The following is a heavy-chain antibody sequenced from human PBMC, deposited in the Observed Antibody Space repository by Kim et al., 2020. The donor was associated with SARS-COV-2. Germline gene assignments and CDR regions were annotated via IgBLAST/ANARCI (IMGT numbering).Heavy chain of an antibody. Sequence: SETLSLTCTVSGGSISSYYWSWIRQPPGKGLEWIGYIYYSGSTNYNPSLKSRVTISVDTSKNQFSLKLSSVTAADTAVYYCARHSTGSSPYYYYYMDVWGKGTTVTVSS. J-gene: IGHJ6*03. CDR2: IYYSGST. D-gene: IGHD2-2*01. CDR1: GGSISSYY. V-gene: IGHV4-59*08. CDR3: ARHSTGSSPYYYYYMDV.